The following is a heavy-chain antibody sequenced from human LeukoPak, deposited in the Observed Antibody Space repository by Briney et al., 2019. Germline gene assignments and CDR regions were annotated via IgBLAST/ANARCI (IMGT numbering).Heavy chain of an antibody. CDR1: GGSISSYY. V-gene: IGHV4-59*01. CDR2: IYYSGST. J-gene: IGHJ4*02. CDR3: ARGGSYYGYFDY. Sequence: SETLSLTCTVSGGSISSYYWSWIRQPPGKGLEWIGYIYYSGSTNYNPSLKSRVTISVDASKNQFSLKLSSVTAAGTAVYYCARGGSYYGYFDYWGQGTLVTVSS. D-gene: IGHD1-26*01.